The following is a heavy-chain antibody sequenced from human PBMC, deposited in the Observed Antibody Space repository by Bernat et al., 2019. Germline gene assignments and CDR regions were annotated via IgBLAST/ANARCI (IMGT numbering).Heavy chain of an antibody. D-gene: IGHD6-6*01. CDR2: ISGSGGST. Sequence: EVQLLESGGGLVQPGGSLRLSCAASGFTFSSYAMSWVRQAPGKGLEWVPAISGSGGSTYYADSVKGRFTISRDNSKNTLYLQMNSLNAEDTALYYCEKAARIAARPASWDGAIWDFDYWGQGTLVTVSS. V-gene: IGHV3-23*01. J-gene: IGHJ4*02. CDR1: GFTFSSYA. CDR3: EKAARIAARPASWDGAIWDFDY.